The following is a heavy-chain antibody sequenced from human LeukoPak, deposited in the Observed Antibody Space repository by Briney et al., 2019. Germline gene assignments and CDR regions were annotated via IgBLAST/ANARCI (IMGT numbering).Heavy chain of an antibody. CDR2: MNEYGSEK. J-gene: IGHJ4*02. Sequence: GGSLRLSCAASGFTFSNYWINWVRQAPGKGLEWVANMNEYGSEKYYVDSVRGRFTISRDNAENSLFLHMNSLRVEYTAVYRCARVLYGSRVNVIDSWGPGTLVTVSS. V-gene: IGHV3-7*01. CDR1: GFTFSNYW. D-gene: IGHD2-2*01. CDR3: ARVLYGSRVNVIDS.